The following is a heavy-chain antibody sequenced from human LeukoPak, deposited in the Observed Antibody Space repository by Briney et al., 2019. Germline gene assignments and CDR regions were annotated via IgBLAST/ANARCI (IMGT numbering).Heavy chain of an antibody. V-gene: IGHV3-23*01. D-gene: IGHD3-10*01. CDR3: AKGPQNYYGSGNYDF. J-gene: IGHJ4*02. CDR2: ISGSGGST. Sequence: PGGSLRLSCTTSGFSFSSYGISWVRQAPGKGLEWVSAISGSGGSTYYADSVKGRFTISRDNSKNTLYLQMNSLRAEDTAVYYCAKGPQNYYGSGNYDFWGQGTLVIVSS. CDR1: GFSFSSYG.